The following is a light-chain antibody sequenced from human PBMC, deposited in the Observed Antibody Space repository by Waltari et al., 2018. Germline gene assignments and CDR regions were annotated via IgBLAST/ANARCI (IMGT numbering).Light chain of an antibody. CDR2: VNSDGSH. CDR3: QTGGHGTWV. J-gene: IGLJ3*02. V-gene: IGLV4-69*01. CDR1: SGHINNV. Sequence: QLVLTQSPSASASLGASVKLTCTLSSGHINNVIAWLQQRPEKGPRYLMKVNSDGSHNKGDELPDRFSGSSSGAERYLTISSLQSEDEADYCCQTGGHGTWVFGGGTKLTVL.